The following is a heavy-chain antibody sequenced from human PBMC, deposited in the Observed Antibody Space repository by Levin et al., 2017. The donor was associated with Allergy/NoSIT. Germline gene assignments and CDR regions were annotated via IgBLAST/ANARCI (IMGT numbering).Heavy chain of an antibody. CDR1: GFTFSSYS. Sequence: GGSLRLSCAASGFTFSSYSMNWVRQAPGKGLEWVSSISSSSSYIYYADSVKGRFTISRDNAKNSLYLQMNSLRAEDTAVYYCARDVRDYDWFDPWGQGTLVTVSS. V-gene: IGHV3-21*01. D-gene: IGHD4-17*01. J-gene: IGHJ5*02. CDR2: ISSSSSYI. CDR3: ARDVRDYDWFDP.